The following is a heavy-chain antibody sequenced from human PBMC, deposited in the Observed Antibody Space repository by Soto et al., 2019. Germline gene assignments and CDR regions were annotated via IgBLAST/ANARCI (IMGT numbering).Heavy chain of an antibody. V-gene: IGHV1-18*01. D-gene: IGHD2-21*02. Sequence: ASVKVSCKASGYTFTSYGISWVRQAPGQGLEWMGWISAYNGNTNYAQKLQGRVTTTTDTSTSTAYMELRSLRSDDTAVYYCARDSPHCGGDCYPQNWFDPCGQGTLVTVSS. J-gene: IGHJ5*02. CDR2: ISAYNGNT. CDR1: GYTFTSYG. CDR3: ARDSPHCGGDCYPQNWFDP.